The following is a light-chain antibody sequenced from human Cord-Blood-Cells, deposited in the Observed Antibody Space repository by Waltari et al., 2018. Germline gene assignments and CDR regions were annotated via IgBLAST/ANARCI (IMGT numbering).Light chain of an antibody. J-gene: IGLJ2*01. CDR1: SSDVGGYNY. CDR2: DVS. CDR3: SSYTSSSTLV. Sequence: QSALTQPASVSGSPGQSITISCTGTSSDVGGYNYVSWYQQHLGKAPKLMIYDVSKQPSGVSNRFSGSKSGNTASLTISGLQAEDEADYYCSSYTSSSTLVFGGGTKLTVL. V-gene: IGLV2-14*01.